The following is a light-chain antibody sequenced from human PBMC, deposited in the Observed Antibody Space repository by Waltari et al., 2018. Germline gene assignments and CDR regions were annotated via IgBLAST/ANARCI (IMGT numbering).Light chain of an antibody. Sequence: DIQMTQSPSSLSASVGDRVTITCRASQTISRYLNWYQQKPGKAPNLLIYAASSMQSGVPSRFSGSGSGTDFTLTISSLQAEDVAVYYCQQYYSIPLTFGGGTRVEIK. CDR1: QTISRY. V-gene: IGKV1-39*01. J-gene: IGKJ4*01. CDR3: QQYYSIPLT. CDR2: AAS.